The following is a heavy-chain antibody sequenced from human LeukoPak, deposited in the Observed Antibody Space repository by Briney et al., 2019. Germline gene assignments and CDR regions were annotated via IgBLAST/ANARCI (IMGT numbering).Heavy chain of an antibody. J-gene: IGHJ4*02. V-gene: IGHV1-46*01. D-gene: IGHD2-8*02. CDR1: EYTFTDYY. CDR2: INPTGGTT. Sequence: ASVRVSCKASEYTFTDYYIHWVRQAPGQGLEWMGIINPTGGTTVYTQKFQGRVTMTRDTATSTVNMDLISLRSEDTAVYYCARVSTGTIFDYWGQGTLVTVSS. CDR3: ARVSTGTIFDY.